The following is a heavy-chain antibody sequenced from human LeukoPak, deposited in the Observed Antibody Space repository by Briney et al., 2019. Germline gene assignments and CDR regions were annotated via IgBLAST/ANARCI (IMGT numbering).Heavy chain of an antibody. CDR2: IKPSSGAT. J-gene: IGHJ4*02. CDR1: GYTFSGHY. CDR3: ASCYYDSSGHYCFDY. V-gene: IGHV1-2*02. Sequence: GASVKVSCKASGYTFSGHYMHWVRQAPGQGLEWMGWIKPSSGATNYAQKFRGRVTMTRDTSNRTSYMELSRLRSDDTALYYCASCYYDSSGHYCFDYWGQGTLVTVSS. D-gene: IGHD3-22*01.